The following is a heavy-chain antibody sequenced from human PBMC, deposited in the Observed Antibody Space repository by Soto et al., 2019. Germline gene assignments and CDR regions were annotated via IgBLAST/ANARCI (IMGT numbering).Heavy chain of an antibody. CDR1: DGSLSDDY. CDR3: SRGNDAYKGGRT. J-gene: IGHJ5*02. CDR2: IHPSGGT. Sequence: QVQLQQWGAGLLKPSETLSLTCAVYDGSLSDDYYTWTRQSPGKGLEWIGEIHPSGGTYYNPSLKTRVXLXQXSSKKQFTLNLISVTAADTGEYYCSRGNDAYKGGRTWGQGTLVTVSS. D-gene: IGHD1-1*01. V-gene: IGHV4-34*02.